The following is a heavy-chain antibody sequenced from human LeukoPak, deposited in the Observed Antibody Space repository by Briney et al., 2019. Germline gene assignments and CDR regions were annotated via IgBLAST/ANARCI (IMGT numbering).Heavy chain of an antibody. CDR2: ISSSGSTI. CDR1: GFTFSSYE. CDR3: ARGENYGPLQFDP. J-gene: IGHJ5*02. Sequence: SGGSLRLSCAASGFTFSSYEMNWVRQAPGKGLEWVSYISSSGSTIYYADSVKGRFTISRDNAKNSLYLQMNSLRAEDTALYYCARGENYGPLQFDPWGQGTLVTVSS. D-gene: IGHD4-17*01. V-gene: IGHV3-48*03.